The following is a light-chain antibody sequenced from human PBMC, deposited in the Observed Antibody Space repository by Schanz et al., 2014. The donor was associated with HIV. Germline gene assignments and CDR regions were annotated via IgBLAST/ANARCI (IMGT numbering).Light chain of an antibody. J-gene: IGLJ3*02. CDR1: TSSIKTNT. CDR3: ATWDDSLNNWV. CDR2: NTY. Sequence: QSVLTQPPSASGTPGQRVTISCSGSTSSIKTNTVNWFQQLPGTAPKLLIYNTYHRPSGVPDRFSGSESGTSASLAISGLQSEDEADYYCATWDDSLNNWVFGGGTKLTVL. V-gene: IGLV1-44*01.